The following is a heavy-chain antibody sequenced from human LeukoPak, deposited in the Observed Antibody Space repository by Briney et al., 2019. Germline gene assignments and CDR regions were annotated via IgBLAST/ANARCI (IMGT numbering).Heavy chain of an antibody. CDR1: GFTFNTYT. J-gene: IGHJ3*01. D-gene: IGHD2-2*01. CDR3: VKDFSYCSSSNCYGGGYPAFDL. CDR2: ISSDGSGT. Sequence: GGSLRLSCSASGFTFNTYTMHWVRRAPGKGLEYVSAISSDGSGTYYGDSVKGRCTISRDNSKDTLYLQMSGLRAEYTAVYYCVKDFSYCSSSNCYGGGYPAFDLWGQGTMVIVSS. V-gene: IGHV3-64D*06.